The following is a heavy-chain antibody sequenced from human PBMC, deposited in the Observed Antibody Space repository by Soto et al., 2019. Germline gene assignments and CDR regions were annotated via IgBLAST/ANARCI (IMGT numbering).Heavy chain of an antibody. V-gene: IGHV4-59*01. CDR3: AREMATIKGDWFDP. CDR2: IYYSGST. CDR1: GGSISSYY. D-gene: IGHD5-12*01. J-gene: IGHJ5*02. Sequence: SETLSLTCTVSGGSISSYYWIWIRQPPGKGLEWIGYIYYSGSTNYNPSLKSRVTISVDTSKNQFSLKLSSVTAADTAVYYCAREMATIKGDWFDPWGQGTLVTVSS.